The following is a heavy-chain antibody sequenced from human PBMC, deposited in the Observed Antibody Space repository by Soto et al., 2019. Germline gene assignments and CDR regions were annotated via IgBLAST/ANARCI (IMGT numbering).Heavy chain of an antibody. V-gene: IGHV1-18*01. D-gene: IGHD4-4*01. CDR3: ARGQYYFDS. J-gene: IGHJ4*02. CDR2: ISGYNGNT. CDR1: GYTFINYG. Sequence: QVQLVQSGAEVKKPGASVKVSCKASGYTFINYGIIWVRQAPGQGLEWMGWISGYNGNTDYAQKLQGRLTMTKDTSTNTAYMELRGLRSDDTAVYSCARGQYYFDSWGQGTLVIVSP.